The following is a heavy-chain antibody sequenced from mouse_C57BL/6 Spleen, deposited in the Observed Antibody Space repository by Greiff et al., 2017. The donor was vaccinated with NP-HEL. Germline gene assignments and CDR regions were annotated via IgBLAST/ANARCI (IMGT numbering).Heavy chain of an antibody. CDR2: INPNYGTT. D-gene: IGHD1-1*01. Sequence: EVQLQQSGPELVKPGASVKISCKASGYSFTDYNMNWVKQSNGKSLEWIGVINPNYGTTSYNQKFKGKATLTVDQSSSTTYMKLNSRTTEDSAVYYSASDYYGSSYGAMDYWGKGTSVTVSS. CDR1: GYSFTDYN. J-gene: IGHJ4*01. CDR3: ASDYYGSSYGAMDY. V-gene: IGHV1-39*01.